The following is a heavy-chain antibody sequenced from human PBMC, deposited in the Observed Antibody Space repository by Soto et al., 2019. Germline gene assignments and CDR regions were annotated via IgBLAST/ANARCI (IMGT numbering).Heavy chain of an antibody. CDR1: GFTFGDYA. CDR3: TSSTGTIDYCYYGMDV. J-gene: IGHJ6*02. CDR2: IRSKAYGGTT. D-gene: IGHD1-7*01. V-gene: IGHV3-49*03. Sequence: PGGSLRLSCTASGFTFGDYAMSWFRQAPGKGLEWVGFIRSKAYGGTTEYAASVKGRFTISRDDSKSIAYLQMNSLKTEDTAVYYCTSSTGTIDYCYYGMDVGGQVTTGT.